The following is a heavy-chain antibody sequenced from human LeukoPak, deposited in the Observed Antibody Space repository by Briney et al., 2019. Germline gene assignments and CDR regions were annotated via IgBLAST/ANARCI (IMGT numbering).Heavy chain of an antibody. D-gene: IGHD4-17*01. V-gene: IGHV4-59*08. CDR3: ARHGYGDYVDWYFDL. CDR1: GGSISSYY. J-gene: IGHJ2*01. CDR2: IYYSGST. Sequence: PSETLSPTCTVSGGSISSYYWSWIRQPPGKGLEWIGYIYYSGSTNYNPSLKSRVTISVDTSKNQFSLKLSSVTAADTAVYYCARHGYGDYVDWYFDLWGRGTLVTVSS.